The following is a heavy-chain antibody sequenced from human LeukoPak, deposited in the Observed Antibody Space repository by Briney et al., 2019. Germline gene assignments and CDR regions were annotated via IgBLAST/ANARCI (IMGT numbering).Heavy chain of an antibody. J-gene: IGHJ5*02. D-gene: IGHD2-2*01. CDR2: TYYRSTWYN. Sequence: SQNLSLTCAISGDSVSSNSVTWNWIRQSPSRGLEWLGRTYYRSTWYNDYAVSVRGRITVNPDTSKNQFSLHLNSVTPEDTAVYYCARRLTQYDCFDPWGQGILVTVSS. CDR1: GDSVSSNSVT. CDR3: ARRLTQYDCFDP. V-gene: IGHV6-1*01.